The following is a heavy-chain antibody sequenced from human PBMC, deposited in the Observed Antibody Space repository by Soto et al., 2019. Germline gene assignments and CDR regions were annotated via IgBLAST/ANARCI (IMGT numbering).Heavy chain of an antibody. CDR2: ISSSSSTI. CDR1: GFTLSSYS. CDR3: ARRETFGVVIPHGMDI. J-gene: IGHJ6*02. Sequence: GGSLTLSCAASGFTLSSYSMKWVRQAPGTGLAWVSYISSSSSTIYYADSVKGRFTISRDNAKNSLSLHMISLRDEDTAVYYSARRETFGVVIPHGMDIWDQGTTVAVSS. V-gene: IGHV3-48*02. D-gene: IGHD3-3*01.